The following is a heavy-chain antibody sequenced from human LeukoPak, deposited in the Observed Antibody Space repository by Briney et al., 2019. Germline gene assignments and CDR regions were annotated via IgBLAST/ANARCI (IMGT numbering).Heavy chain of an antibody. CDR2: ISGRGDST. D-gene: IGHD4-17*01. CDR1: GFTFNNHA. J-gene: IGHJ4*02. CDR3: AKDSERYGVLEY. Sequence: GGSLRLSCEASGFTFNNHAMTWVRQGPGKGLEWASTISGRGDSTFYADSVKGRFTISRDNSKNTVYLQLNNLRDEDTAVYYCAKDSERYGVLEYWGQGTLVSISA. V-gene: IGHV3-23*01.